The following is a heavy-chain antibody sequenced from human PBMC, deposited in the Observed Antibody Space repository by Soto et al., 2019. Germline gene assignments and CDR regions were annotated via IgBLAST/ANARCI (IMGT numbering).Heavy chain of an antibody. CDR1: GLSFSSYW. Sequence: GSRRLSGVPAGLSFSSYWISWVRQAPGKGLEGVANIKQDGSEKYYVDSVKGRFTISRDNAKNSLYLQMNRLRADDTAVYYCARDAPPTWSGYMRTYCFDFWGQGTLVTVSS. D-gene: IGHD3-3*01. CDR2: IKQDGSEK. CDR3: ARDAPPTWSGYMRTYCFDF. J-gene: IGHJ4*02. V-gene: IGHV3-7*03.